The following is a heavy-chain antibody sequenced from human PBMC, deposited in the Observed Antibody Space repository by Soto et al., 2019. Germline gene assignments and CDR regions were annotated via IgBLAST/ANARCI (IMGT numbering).Heavy chain of an antibody. Sequence: PSETLSLTCTVSGGSISSYYWSWIRQPPGKGLEWIGNIYYSGSTNYNPSLKTRLTISVHTSKNQFSLKLSSVTAADTAVYYCARDRRAGRNYYYYGMDVWGQGTTGTVS. CDR1: GGSISSYY. CDR3: ARDRRAGRNYYYYGMDV. V-gene: IGHV4-59*01. J-gene: IGHJ6*02. CDR2: IYYSGST.